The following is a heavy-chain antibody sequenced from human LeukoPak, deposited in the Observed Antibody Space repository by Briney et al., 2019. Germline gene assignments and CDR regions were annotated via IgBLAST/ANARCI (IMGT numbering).Heavy chain of an antibody. D-gene: IGHD6-19*01. CDR3: ARPPRGWYLQHYYFDY. J-gene: IGHJ4*02. CDR1: GGSISSSSYY. V-gene: IGHV4-39*01. CDR2: IYYSGST. Sequence: SETLSLTCTVSGGSISSSSYYWGWIRQPPGKGLEWIGSIYYSGSTYYNPSLKSRVTISVDTSKNQFSLKLSSVTAADTAVYYCARPPRGWYLQHYYFDYWGQGTLVTVSS.